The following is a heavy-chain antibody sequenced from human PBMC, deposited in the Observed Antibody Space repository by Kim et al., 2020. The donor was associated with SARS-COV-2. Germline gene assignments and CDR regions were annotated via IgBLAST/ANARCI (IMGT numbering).Heavy chain of an antibody. CDR2: IYYSGST. D-gene: IGHD4-17*01. J-gene: IGHJ6*02. V-gene: IGHV4-39*01. CDR1: GGSISSSSYY. CDR3: ARRLTTVDWYYYYGMDV. Sequence: SETLSLTCTVSGGSISSSSYYWGWIRQPPGKGLEWIGSIYYSGSTYYNPSLKSRVTISVDTSKNQFSLKLSSVTAADTAVYYCARRLTTVDWYYYYGMDVWGQGTTVTVSS.